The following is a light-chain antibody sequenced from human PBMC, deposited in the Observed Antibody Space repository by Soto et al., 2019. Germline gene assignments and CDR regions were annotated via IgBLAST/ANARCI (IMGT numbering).Light chain of an antibody. Sequence: DIQMTQSPSTLSASVGDRVTITCRASQNINNWLAWYQQKPGKAPKLLIYRASSLENGVPSRFSGRGSGTDFIFTITSLQPDDFATYYCQQYSSDSTFGQGTRWKSN. J-gene: IGKJ1*01. CDR2: RAS. CDR1: QNINNW. CDR3: QQYSSDST. V-gene: IGKV1-5*03.